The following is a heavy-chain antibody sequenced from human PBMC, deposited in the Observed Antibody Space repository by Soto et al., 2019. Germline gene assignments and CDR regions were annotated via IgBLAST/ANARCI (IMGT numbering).Heavy chain of an antibody. CDR3: ARDQKGCSSTSCYENYYYGMDV. Sequence: ESGGGVVQPGRSLRLSCAASGFTFSSYGMHWVRQAPGKGLEWVAVIWYDGSNKYYADSVKGRFTISRDNSKNTLYLQMNSLRAEDTAVYYCARDQKGCSSTSCYENYYYGMDVWGQGTTVTVSS. D-gene: IGHD2-2*01. V-gene: IGHV3-33*01. CDR2: IWYDGSNK. J-gene: IGHJ6*02. CDR1: GFTFSSYG.